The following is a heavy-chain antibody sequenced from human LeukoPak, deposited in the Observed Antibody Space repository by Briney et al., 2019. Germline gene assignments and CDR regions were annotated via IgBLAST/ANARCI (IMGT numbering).Heavy chain of an antibody. V-gene: IGHV4-59*08. J-gene: IGHJ3*02. CDR3: ARLGSDDAFDI. CDR1: GGSISSYY. Sequence: SETLSLTCTVSGGSISSYYWSWIRQPPGKGLEWIGYIYYTKLTNYNPSLKSRVTISVDTSKNQFSLKLSSVTAADTAVYYCARLGSDDAFDIWGQGTMVTVSS. CDR2: IYYTKLT.